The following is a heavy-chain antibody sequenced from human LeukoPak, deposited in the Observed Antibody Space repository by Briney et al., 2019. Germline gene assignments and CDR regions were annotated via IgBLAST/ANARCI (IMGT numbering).Heavy chain of an antibody. V-gene: IGHV4-59*01. Sequence: SETLSLTCTVSSGSISSYYWSWIRQPPGKGLEWIGYIYYSGSTNYNPSLKSRVTISVDTSKNQFSLKLSSVTAADTAVYYCARDPNTYGMDVWGQGTTVTVSS. CDR2: IYYSGST. J-gene: IGHJ6*02. CDR3: ARDPNTYGMDV. CDR1: SGSISSYY.